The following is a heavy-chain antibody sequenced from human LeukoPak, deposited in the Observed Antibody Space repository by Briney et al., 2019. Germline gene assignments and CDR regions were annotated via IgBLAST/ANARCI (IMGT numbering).Heavy chain of an antibody. CDR3: ARDALEKYYYDSSGYDPHY. V-gene: IGHV4-59*01. CDR2: FYYSGST. D-gene: IGHD3-22*01. Sequence: PSETLSLTCTVSGGSISSYYWSWIRQPPGKGLEWIGYFYYSGSTNYNPSLKSRVTISVDTSKNQFSLKLSSVTAADTAVYYCARDALEKYYYDSSGYDPHYWGQGTLVTVSS. J-gene: IGHJ4*02. CDR1: GGSISSYY.